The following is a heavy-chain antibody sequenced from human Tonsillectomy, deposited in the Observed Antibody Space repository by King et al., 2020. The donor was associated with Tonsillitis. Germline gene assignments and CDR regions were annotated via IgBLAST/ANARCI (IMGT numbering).Heavy chain of an antibody. D-gene: IGHD2-15*01. V-gene: IGHV4-39*07. CDR3: ARRRGSDWYFDL. Sequence: QLQESVPGLVKASETLSLTCTVSGGSISASIRSSSYYWGWIRQPPGKGREGIGGRYYMGSTYHNPSLKSRVTISVDTSKNQFSLKLSSVTAADTAVYYCARRRGSDWYFDLWGRGTLVTVSS. CDR2: RYYMGST. CDR1: GGSISASIRSSSYY. J-gene: IGHJ2*01.